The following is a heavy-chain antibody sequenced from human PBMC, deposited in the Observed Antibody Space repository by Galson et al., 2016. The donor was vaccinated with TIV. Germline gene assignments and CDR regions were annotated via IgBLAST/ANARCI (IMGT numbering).Heavy chain of an antibody. D-gene: IGHD6-19*01. CDR3: ATLSSGWPNYFDN. CDR2: IYPGDSDT. V-gene: IGHV5-51*01. CDR1: GYMFTNYW. J-gene: IGHJ4*02. Sequence: QSGAEVKKPGESLKISCKGSGYMFTNYWIGWVRQMPGKGLEWMGIIYPGDSDTRYSPSFQGQVTISADKSINTAYLQWNRLKASDTAIYFCATLSSGWPNYFDNWGQGTQVIVSS.